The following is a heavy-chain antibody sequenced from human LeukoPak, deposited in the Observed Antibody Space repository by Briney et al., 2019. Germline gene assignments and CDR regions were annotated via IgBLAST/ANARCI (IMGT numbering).Heavy chain of an antibody. J-gene: IGHJ4*02. Sequence: GRSLRLSCAASGFTFSSYGMHWVRQAPGKGLEWVAVISYDGSNKYYADSVKGRFTISRDNSKNTLYLQMNSLRAEDTAVYYCESRYSYGYSLDYWGQGTLVTVSS. D-gene: IGHD5-18*01. CDR1: GFTFSSYG. CDR3: ESRYSYGYSLDY. V-gene: IGHV3-30*03. CDR2: ISYDGSNK.